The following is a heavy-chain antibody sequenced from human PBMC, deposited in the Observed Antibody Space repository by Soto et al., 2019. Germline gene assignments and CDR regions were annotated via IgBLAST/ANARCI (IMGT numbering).Heavy chain of an antibody. V-gene: IGHV1-2*04. J-gene: IGHJ5*02. CDR1: GYTFTGYY. CDR2: INPNSGGT. Sequence: ASVKVSCKASGYTFTGYYMHWVRQAPGQGLEWMGWINPNSGGTNYAQKFQGWVTMTRDTSISTAYMELSRLRSVDTAVYYCARGESTVTTSWFDPWGQGTLVTVSS. D-gene: IGHD4-4*01. CDR3: ARGESTVTTSWFDP.